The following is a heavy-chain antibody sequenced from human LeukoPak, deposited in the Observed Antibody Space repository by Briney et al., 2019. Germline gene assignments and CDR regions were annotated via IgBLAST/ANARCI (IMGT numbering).Heavy chain of an antibody. D-gene: IGHD2-15*01. CDR3: ARGSALLALSSDY. V-gene: IGHV4-31*03. Sequence: PSETLSLTCTVSGGSISSGGYYWSWIRQHPGKGLEWIGYIYYSGSTYYNPSLKSRVTISMDTSKNQFSLKLSSVTAADTAVYYCARGSALLALSSDYWGQGTLVTVSS. J-gene: IGHJ4*02. CDR2: IYYSGST. CDR1: GGSISSGGYY.